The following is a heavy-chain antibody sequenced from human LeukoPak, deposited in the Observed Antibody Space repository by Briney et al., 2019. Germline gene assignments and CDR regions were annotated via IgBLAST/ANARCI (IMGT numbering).Heavy chain of an antibody. CDR3: ARGPTPKYYYDSSGYSDY. D-gene: IGHD3-22*01. V-gene: IGHV1-18*01. J-gene: IGHJ4*02. CDR1: GYTFTSYG. Sequence: ASVKVSCKASGYTFTSYGISWVRQAPGQGLEWMGWISAYNGNTNYAQKFQGRVTITRDTSASTAYMELSSLRSEDTAVYYCARGPTPKYYYDSSGYSDYWGQGTLVTVSS. CDR2: ISAYNGNT.